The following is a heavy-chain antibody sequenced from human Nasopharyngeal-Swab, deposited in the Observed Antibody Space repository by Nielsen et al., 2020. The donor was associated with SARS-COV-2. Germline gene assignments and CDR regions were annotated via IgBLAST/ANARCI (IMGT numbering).Heavy chain of an antibody. CDR2: IIPIFGTA. Sequence: WVRQAPGQGIEWMGGIIPIFGTANYAQKFQGRVTITADESTSTAYMELSSLRSEDTAVYYCARDQRRGYSGYDHTYFDYWGQGTLVTVSS. V-gene: IGHV1-69*01. J-gene: IGHJ4*02. CDR3: ARDQRRGYSGYDHTYFDY. D-gene: IGHD5-12*01.